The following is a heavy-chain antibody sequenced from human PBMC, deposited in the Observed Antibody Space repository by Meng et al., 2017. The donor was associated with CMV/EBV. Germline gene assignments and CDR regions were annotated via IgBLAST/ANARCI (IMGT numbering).Heavy chain of an antibody. CDR2: IRSQAYGGTT. CDR3: TRGGVDFWSGCWYFDL. CDR1: GFTFGHYA. Sequence: GESLKISCTTSGFTFGHYAMTWVRQAPGKGLEWVGFIRSQAYGGTTEYAASVKGRFTISRDDSKSIVYLQMNSLKTEDTAVYYCTRGGVDFWSGCWYFDLWGRGTLVTVSS. V-gene: IGHV3-49*04. J-gene: IGHJ2*01. D-gene: IGHD3-3*01.